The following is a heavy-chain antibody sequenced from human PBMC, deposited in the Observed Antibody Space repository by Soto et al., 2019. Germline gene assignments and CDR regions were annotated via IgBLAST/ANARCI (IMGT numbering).Heavy chain of an antibody. Sequence: SETLSLTCAVSGGSISSGGYSWSWIRQPPGKGLEWIGYIYHSGSTYYNPSLKSRVTISVDRSKNQFSLKLSSVTAADTAVYYCARSPGQLWLTVKSLYYFDYWGQGTLVTVSS. CDR1: GGSISSGGYS. J-gene: IGHJ4*02. D-gene: IGHD5-18*01. CDR3: ARSPGQLWLTVKSLYYFDY. CDR2: IYHSGST. V-gene: IGHV4-30-2*01.